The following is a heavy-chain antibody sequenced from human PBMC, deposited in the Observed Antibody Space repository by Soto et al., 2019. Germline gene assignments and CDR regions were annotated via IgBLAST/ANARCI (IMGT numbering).Heavy chain of an antibody. V-gene: IGHV1-69*13. CDR2: IIPIFGTA. CDR3: ARGDPSSSWEDY. CDR1: GGTFSSYA. D-gene: IGHD6-13*01. Sequence: ASVKVSCKASGGTFSSYAISWVRQAPGQGLEWMGGIIPIFGTANYAQKFQGRVTITADESTSTAYMELSSLRSEDTAVYYCARGDPSSSWEDYWGQGTLVTVSS. J-gene: IGHJ4*02.